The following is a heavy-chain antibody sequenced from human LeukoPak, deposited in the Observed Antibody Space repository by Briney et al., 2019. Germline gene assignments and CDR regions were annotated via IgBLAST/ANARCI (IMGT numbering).Heavy chain of an antibody. D-gene: IGHD4-17*01. CDR2: ISWNSGSI. Sequence: GGSLRLSCAASGSTFDDYAMHWVRQAPGKGLEWVSGISWNSGSIGYADSVKGRFTISRDNSKNTLYLQMNSLRAEDTAVYYCARAKTVTTVLDFDYWGQGTLVTVSS. CDR1: GSTFDDYA. J-gene: IGHJ4*02. CDR3: ARAKTVTTVLDFDY. V-gene: IGHV3-9*01.